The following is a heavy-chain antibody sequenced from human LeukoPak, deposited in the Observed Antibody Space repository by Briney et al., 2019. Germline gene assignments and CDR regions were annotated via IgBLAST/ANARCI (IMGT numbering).Heavy chain of an antibody. V-gene: IGHV3-30*02. CDR3: AKDYYTTGWYPTTGDY. Sequence: GGSLRLSCAASGFTFSSHGMHWVRQAPGKGLEWVAFIRYDGSYKYYGDSVKGRFTITRDNSENTLYLELNSQRVEDTAVYFCAKDYYTTGWYPTTGDYWGQGTLVTVSS. CDR1: GFTFSSHG. J-gene: IGHJ4*02. D-gene: IGHD6-19*01. CDR2: IRYDGSYK.